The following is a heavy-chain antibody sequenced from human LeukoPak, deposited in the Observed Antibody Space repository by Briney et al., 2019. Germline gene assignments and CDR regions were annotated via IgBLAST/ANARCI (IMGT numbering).Heavy chain of an antibody. D-gene: IGHD2-2*02. CDR2: IIPIFGTA. CDR1: GGTFSSYA. J-gene: IGHJ6*03. V-gene: IGHV1-69*05. CDR3: ARGYCSSTSCYKGPPPYYYYYYMDV. Sequence: ASVKVSCKASGGTFSSYAISWVRQAPGQGLEWMGGIIPIFGTANYAQKFQGRVTITTDESTSTAYMELSSLRSEDTAVYYCARGYCSSTSCYKGPPPYYYYYYMDVWGKGTTVTVSS.